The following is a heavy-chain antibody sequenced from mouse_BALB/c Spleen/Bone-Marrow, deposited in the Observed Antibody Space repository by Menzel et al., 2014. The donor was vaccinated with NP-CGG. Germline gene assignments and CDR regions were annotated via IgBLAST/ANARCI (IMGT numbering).Heavy chain of an antibody. D-gene: IGHD1-1*02. J-gene: IGHJ3*01. CDR1: GYTFTSYY. Sequence: VQRVESGAELVKPGASVKLSCKASGYTFTSYYMYWVKPRPGQGLEWIGEINPSNGGTNFNEKFKSKATLTVDKSSSTAYMQLSSLTSEDSAVYYCTRENYGFAYWGQGTLVTVSA. V-gene: IGHV1S81*02. CDR2: INPSNGGT. CDR3: TRENYGFAY.